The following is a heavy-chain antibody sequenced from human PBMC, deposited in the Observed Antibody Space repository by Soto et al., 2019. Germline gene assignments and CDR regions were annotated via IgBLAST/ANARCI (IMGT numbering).Heavy chain of an antibody. D-gene: IGHD2-2*01. J-gene: IGHJ5*01. CDR1: GFTFSSYA. CDR3: AKGRHCSSTSGYGWTSWFDS. V-gene: IGHV3-23*01. CDR2: FSTGGDNT. Sequence: EVQLLESGGGLVQPGGSLRLSCAASGFTFSSYAMSWVRQAPGKGLEWVSGFSTGGDNTYYADSVKGRFTISRDNSKNTLYLQMNIFRAEDTAVYYCAKGRHCSSTSGYGWTSWFDSWGQGNLVTVAS.